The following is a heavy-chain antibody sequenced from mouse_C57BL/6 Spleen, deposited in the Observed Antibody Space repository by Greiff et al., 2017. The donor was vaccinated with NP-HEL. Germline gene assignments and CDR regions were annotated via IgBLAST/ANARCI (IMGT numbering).Heavy chain of an antibody. CDR1: GYTFTDYN. Sequence: EVQLQQSGPELVKPGASVKIPCKASGYTFTDYNMDWVKQSHGKSLEWIGDINPNNGGTIYNQKFKGKATLTVDKSSSTAYMELRSLTSEDTAVYYCARRYDYEEAWFAYWGQGTLVTVSA. CDR2: INPNNGGT. CDR3: ARRYDYEEAWFAY. J-gene: IGHJ3*01. D-gene: IGHD2-4*01. V-gene: IGHV1-18*01.